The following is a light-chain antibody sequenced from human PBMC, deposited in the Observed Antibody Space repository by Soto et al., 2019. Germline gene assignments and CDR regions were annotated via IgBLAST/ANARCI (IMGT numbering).Light chain of an antibody. V-gene: IGKV3-15*01. Sequence: EIEVRRVRAALTLSSAERPTLSCRASQSVSSNLAWYQQKPGQAPRLLIYGASTRATGIPARFRGSGSGTAFYHIIISLQHSDCAAFSCYQYNSWAAGTVGRGTKVDIK. CDR2: GAS. CDR1: QSVSSN. CDR3: YQYNSWAAGT. J-gene: IGKJ1*01.